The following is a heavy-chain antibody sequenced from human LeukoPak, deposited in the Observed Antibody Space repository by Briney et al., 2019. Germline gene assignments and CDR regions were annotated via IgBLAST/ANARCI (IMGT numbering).Heavy chain of an antibody. J-gene: IGHJ6*04. D-gene: IGHD3-10*01. Sequence: SETLSLTCTVAGGSISSYYWSWIRQPPGKGLEWIGYIYYSGSTNYNPSLKSRVTISVDTSKNQFSLKLSSVTAADTAVYYCAIDHTKWFGEFSYGMDVWGKGTTVTVSS. CDR2: IYYSGST. CDR3: AIDHTKWFGEFSYGMDV. V-gene: IGHV4-59*01. CDR1: GGSISSYY.